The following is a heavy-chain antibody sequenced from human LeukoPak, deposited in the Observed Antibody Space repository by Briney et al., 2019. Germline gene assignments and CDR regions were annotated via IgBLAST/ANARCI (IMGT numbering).Heavy chain of an antibody. V-gene: IGHV3-48*03. Sequence: GGSLRLSCAASGLTFSSYEMNWVRQAPGKGLEWVSYISSSGSTIYYADSVKGRFTISRDNAKNSLYLQMNSLRAEDTAVYYCASLYYYYMDVWGKGTTVTISS. CDR3: ASLYYYYMDV. CDR1: GLTFSSYE. CDR2: ISSSGSTI. J-gene: IGHJ6*03.